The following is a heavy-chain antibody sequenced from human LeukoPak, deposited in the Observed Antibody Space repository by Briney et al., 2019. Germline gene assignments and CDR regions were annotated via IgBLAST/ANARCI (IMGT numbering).Heavy chain of an antibody. CDR1: GGSFSGYY. Sequence: SETLTLTCAVYGGSFSGYYWSWIRQPPGKGLEWIGEINHSGSTNYNPSLKSRVTISVDTSKNQFSLKLSSVTAADTAVYYCARKGVIPRNWFDPWGQGTLVTVSS. V-gene: IGHV4-34*01. D-gene: IGHD3-10*01. CDR2: INHSGST. CDR3: ARKGVIPRNWFDP. J-gene: IGHJ5*02.